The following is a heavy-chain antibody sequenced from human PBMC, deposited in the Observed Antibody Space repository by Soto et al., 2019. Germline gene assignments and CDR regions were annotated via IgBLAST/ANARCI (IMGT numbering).Heavy chain of an antibody. CDR3: TSHGYSSSWYSLVPADY. CDR2: IRSKANSYAT. CDR1: GFTFSGSA. J-gene: IGHJ4*02. V-gene: IGHV3-73*01. D-gene: IGHD6-13*01. Sequence: GGSLRLSCAASGFTFSGSAMHWVRQASGKGLEWVGRIRSKANSYATAHAASVKGRFTISRDDSKNTAYLQMNSLKTEDTAVYYCTSHGYSSSWYSLVPADYWGQGTLVTVSS.